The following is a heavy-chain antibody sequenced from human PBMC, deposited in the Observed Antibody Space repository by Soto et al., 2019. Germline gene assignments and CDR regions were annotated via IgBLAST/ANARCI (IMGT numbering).Heavy chain of an antibody. J-gene: IGHJ4*02. Sequence: ASVKVSCKASGGTFSSFSHNWVRQAPGQGLEWMGGFMPMFGTANYAQKFQGRVTFTADESTSTAYMDLSNLRSEDTAIYYCSSGSDYYGGSGYSRVDYWGQGTQVTVSS. V-gene: IGHV1-69*13. CDR3: SSGSDYYGGSGYSRVDY. CDR2: FMPMFGTA. CDR1: GGTFSSFS. D-gene: IGHD3-22*01.